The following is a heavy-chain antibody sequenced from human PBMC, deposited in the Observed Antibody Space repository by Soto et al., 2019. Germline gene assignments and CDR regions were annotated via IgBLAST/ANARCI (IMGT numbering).Heavy chain of an antibody. CDR1: GGSINNFH. V-gene: IGHV4-59*01. CDR3: ARIKSGYSYGSIIDF. CDR2: VFYSGRT. J-gene: IGHJ4*02. D-gene: IGHD5-18*01. Sequence: SETLSLTCSVSGGSINNFHWSWIRQPPGKGLEWIGFVFYSGRTTYNPSLQSRVTISVDTSHNHFSLKLRSVTAADTATYYCARIKSGYSYGSIIDFWGQGKLVTVSS.